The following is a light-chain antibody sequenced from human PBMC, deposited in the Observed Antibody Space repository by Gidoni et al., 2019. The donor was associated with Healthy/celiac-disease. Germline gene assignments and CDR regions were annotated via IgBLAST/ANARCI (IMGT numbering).Light chain of an antibody. CDR2: AAS. CDR1: QGISSY. V-gene: IGKV1-9*01. Sequence: DIQLTPSPSFLSASVGDRVTSTCLASQGISSYLAWYQQKPGKAPKLLIYAASTLQSGVPSRFSGSGSGTEFTLTISSLQPEDFATYYCQQLNSYPRTFGQGTKVEIK. CDR3: QQLNSYPRT. J-gene: IGKJ1*01.